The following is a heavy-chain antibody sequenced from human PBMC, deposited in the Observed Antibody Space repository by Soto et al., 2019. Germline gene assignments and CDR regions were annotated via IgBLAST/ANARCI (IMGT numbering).Heavy chain of an antibody. D-gene: IGHD3-22*01. Sequence: SVKVSCQACGGTFSRHSISWVRQAAGVGNEWMGRNVRMFGKAKDAQKIRGKVTITAAESTRTVYMELSSLRSKDTAIYYCARDGFLYDNNNYYYLDWGQGTRVTVSS. J-gene: IGHJ4*02. V-gene: IGHV1-69*13. CDR2: NVRMFGKA. CDR3: ARDGFLYDNNNYYYLD. CDR1: GGTFSRHS.